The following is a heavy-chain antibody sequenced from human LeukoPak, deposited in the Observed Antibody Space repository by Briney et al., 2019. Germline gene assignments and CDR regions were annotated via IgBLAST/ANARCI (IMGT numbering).Heavy chain of an antibody. Sequence: GGSLRLSCAASGFTFSSYGMSWVRQAPGKGLEWVSAISGSGGGTYYADSVKGRFTISRDNSKNTLYLQMNSLRAEDTAVYYCATRGSFYDILTGYGYWGQGTLVTVSS. J-gene: IGHJ4*02. CDR2: ISGSGGGT. CDR3: ATRGSFYDILTGYGY. V-gene: IGHV3-23*01. CDR1: GFTFSSYG. D-gene: IGHD3-9*01.